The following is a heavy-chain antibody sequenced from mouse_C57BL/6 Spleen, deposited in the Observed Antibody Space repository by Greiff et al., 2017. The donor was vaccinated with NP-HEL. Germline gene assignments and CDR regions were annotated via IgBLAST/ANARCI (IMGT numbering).Heavy chain of an antibody. D-gene: IGHD1-1*01. Sequence: EVQLQQSGPELVKPGASVKISCKASGYTFTDYYMNWVKQSHGKSLEWIGDINPNNGGTSYNQKFKGKATLTVDKSSSTAYMELRSLTSESSAVYYCARSGDTTFDYWGHGTTLTVSS. CDR1: GYTFTDYY. V-gene: IGHV1-26*01. CDR3: ARSGDTTFDY. CDR2: INPNNGGT. J-gene: IGHJ2*01.